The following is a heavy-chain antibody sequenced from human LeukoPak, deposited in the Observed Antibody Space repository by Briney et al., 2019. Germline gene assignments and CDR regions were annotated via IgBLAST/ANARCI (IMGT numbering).Heavy chain of an antibody. CDR2: IWYDGSKK. V-gene: IGHV3-33*08. J-gene: IGHJ6*02. Sequence: PGGSLRLSCAVSGFTFSSNAMSWVRQAPGKGLEWVAVIWYDGSKKYYADSVKGRFTISRDNSKNTLDLQMSSLRAEDTAEYYCARSNTVISNYYYGMDVWGQGTTVTVSS. CDR1: GFTFSSNA. D-gene: IGHD2/OR15-2a*01. CDR3: ARSNTVISNYYYGMDV.